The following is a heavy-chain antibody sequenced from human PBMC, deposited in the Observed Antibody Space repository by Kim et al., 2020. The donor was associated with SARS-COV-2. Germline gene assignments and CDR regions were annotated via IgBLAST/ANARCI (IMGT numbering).Heavy chain of an antibody. CDR3: ARVPSIAAAVGFDP. D-gene: IGHD6-13*01. J-gene: IGHJ5*02. Sequence: NPSLKSRVTISVDTSKNQFSLKLSSVTAAGTAVYYCARVPSIAAAVGFDPWGQGTLVTVSS. V-gene: IGHV4-34*01.